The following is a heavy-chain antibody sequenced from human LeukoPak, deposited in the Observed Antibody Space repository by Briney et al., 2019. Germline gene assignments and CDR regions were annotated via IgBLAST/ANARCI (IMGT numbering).Heavy chain of an antibody. CDR3: ARDEVYGDYANYYYGMDV. CDR2: IIPIFGTA. D-gene: IGHD4-17*01. Sequence: SVKVSCKASGGTFISYAISWVRQAPGQGLEWMGGIIPIFGTANYAQKFQGRVTITADECTSTAYMELSSLRSEDTAVYYCARDEVYGDYANYYYGMDVWGQGTTVTVSS. J-gene: IGHJ6*02. CDR1: GGTFISYA. V-gene: IGHV1-69*01.